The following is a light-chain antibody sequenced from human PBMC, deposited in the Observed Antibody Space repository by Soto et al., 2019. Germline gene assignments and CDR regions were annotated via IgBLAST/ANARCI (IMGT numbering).Light chain of an antibody. CDR2: GAS. CDR1: QSIDNN. Sequence: EIVMTQSPATLSVSPGERATLSCRASQSIDNNLAWYQQKPGQAPRLLIYGASTRATGIPARFSGSASGTEFALAFSSLQSEDFAVYYCQQSNNWPLTFGGGTKV. J-gene: IGKJ4*01. V-gene: IGKV3-15*01. CDR3: QQSNNWPLT.